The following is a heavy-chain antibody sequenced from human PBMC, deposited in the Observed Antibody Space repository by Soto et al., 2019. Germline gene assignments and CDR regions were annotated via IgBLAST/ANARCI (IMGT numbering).Heavy chain of an antibody. D-gene: IGHD1-26*01. V-gene: IGHV1-69*06. CDR1: GGTFSSYA. CDR2: IIPIFGTA. CDR3: AANRMGATPYYYYGMHV. Sequence: SVKVSCKACGGTFSSYAISWVRQAPGQRLEWMGGIIPIFGTANYAQKFQGRVTITADKSTSTAYMELSSLRSEDTAVYYCAANRMGATPYYYYGMHVWGQGTTVTLSS. J-gene: IGHJ6*02.